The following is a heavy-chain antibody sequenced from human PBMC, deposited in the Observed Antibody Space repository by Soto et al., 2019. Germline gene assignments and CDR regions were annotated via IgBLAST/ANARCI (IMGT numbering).Heavy chain of an antibody. V-gene: IGHV4-31*03. J-gene: IGHJ4*02. CDR3: AREGTDSYDRSGYLAY. CDR1: GASITRDGYY. D-gene: IGHD3-22*01. CDR2: IYYSGAT. Sequence: QVQLQESGPGLVKPSQTLSLTCTVSGASITRDGYYWTWIRQHPGKGLEWIGYIYYSGATYYNPSLERRVTISVDTAKDPFSLKLKSVTAADTALYYCAREGTDSYDRSGYLAYWGQGNLVNVSS.